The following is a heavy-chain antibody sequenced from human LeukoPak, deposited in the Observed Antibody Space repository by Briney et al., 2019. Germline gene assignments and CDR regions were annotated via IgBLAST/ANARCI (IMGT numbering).Heavy chain of an antibody. J-gene: IGHJ4*02. CDR2: IYPGDSDT. CDR3: AKRSIAATNTYYFDY. D-gene: IGHD6-13*01. CDR1: GYSFTSYW. Sequence: GESLKISCKGSGYSFTSYWIAWARQMPGKGLEWMGIIYPGDSDTRYSPSFQGQVTISADKSISTAYLQWSSLKASDTAMYYCAKRSIAATNTYYFDYWGQGTLVTVSS. V-gene: IGHV5-51*01.